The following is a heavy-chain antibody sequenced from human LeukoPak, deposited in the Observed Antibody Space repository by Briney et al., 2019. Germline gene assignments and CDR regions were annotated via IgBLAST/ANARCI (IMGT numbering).Heavy chain of an antibody. V-gene: IGHV3-23*01. CDR3: APSPAYYYYGMDV. Sequence: ETLSLTCAVYGGSFSGYYWSWVRQAPGKGLEWVSAISGSGGSTYYADSVKGRFTISRDNSKNTLYLQMNSLRAEDTAVYYCAPSPAYYYYGMDVWGQGTTVTVSS. J-gene: IGHJ6*02. CDR2: ISGSGGST. CDR1: GGSFSGYY.